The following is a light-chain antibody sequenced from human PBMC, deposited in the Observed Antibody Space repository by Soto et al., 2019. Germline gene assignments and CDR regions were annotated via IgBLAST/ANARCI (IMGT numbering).Light chain of an antibody. CDR2: DVT. CDR1: SSDIGAYNY. CDR3: CSDINTSAYV. J-gene: IGLJ1*01. Sequence: QSALTQPRSVSGAPGQSVTISCTGTSSDIGAYNYVYWYQQHPGKAPKLMIYDVTKRPSGVPDRFSGSKSGSTASLTISGLEADDEADYYCCSDINTSAYVFGTGTKLTVL. V-gene: IGLV2-11*01.